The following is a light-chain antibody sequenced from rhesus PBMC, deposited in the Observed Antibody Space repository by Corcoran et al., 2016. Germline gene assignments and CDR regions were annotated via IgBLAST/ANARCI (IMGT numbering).Light chain of an antibody. CDR3: QQHNSYPLT. CDR2: KAS. J-gene: IGKJ4*01. Sequence: DIQMTQSPSSLSASVGDTVTITCRASQGISSSLAWYQQKPGKAPKLLIYKASTLSSGVPSRFSGSGSGTDFTLTISSLQPADFATYYCQQHNSYPLTFGGGTKVEIK. CDR1: QGISSS. V-gene: IGKV1-25*01.